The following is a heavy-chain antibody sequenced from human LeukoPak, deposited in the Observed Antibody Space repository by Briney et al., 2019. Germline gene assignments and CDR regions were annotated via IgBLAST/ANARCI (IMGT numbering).Heavy chain of an antibody. J-gene: IGHJ3*02. Sequence: PSETLSLTCSISGGSISSSMWWSWVRQTPGKGLEWIGEIYHSGSTNYYPSLKSRVTLLIDKSKNQFSLKLSSVTAADTAVYYCARDSSIVGTTGAFDIWGQGTMVIVSS. CDR1: GGSISSSMW. V-gene: IGHV4-4*02. CDR2: IYHSGST. CDR3: ARDSSIVGTTGAFDI. D-gene: IGHD1-26*01.